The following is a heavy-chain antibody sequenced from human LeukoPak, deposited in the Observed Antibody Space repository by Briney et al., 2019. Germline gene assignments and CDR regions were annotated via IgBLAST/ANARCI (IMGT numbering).Heavy chain of an antibody. V-gene: IGHV3-33*01. Sequence: GGSLRLSCAASGFTFSSYGMHWVRQAPGKGLEWVAVIWYDGSNKYYADSVKGRFTISRDNSKNTLYLQMNSLRAEDTAVYYCARDQGRWFGSTDAFDIWGPGTMVTVSS. J-gene: IGHJ3*02. CDR1: GFTFSSYG. CDR2: IWYDGSNK. D-gene: IGHD3-10*01. CDR3: ARDQGRWFGSTDAFDI.